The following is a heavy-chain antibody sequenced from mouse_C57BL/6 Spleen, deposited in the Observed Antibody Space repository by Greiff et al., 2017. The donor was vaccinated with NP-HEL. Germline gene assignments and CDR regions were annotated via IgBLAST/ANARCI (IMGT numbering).Heavy chain of an antibody. V-gene: IGHV1-52*01. J-gene: IGHJ1*03. D-gene: IGHD4-1*02. Sequence: VQLQQPGAELVRPGSSVKLSCKASGYTFTSYWMHWVKQRPIQGLEWIGNIDPSDSETHYTQKFKDKATLTVDKSSSTAYMQLSSLTSEDSAVYYCERGGVGSTGVWYFDVWGTGTTVTVSS. CDR1: GYTFTSYW. CDR3: ERGGVGSTGVWYFDV. CDR2: IDPSDSET.